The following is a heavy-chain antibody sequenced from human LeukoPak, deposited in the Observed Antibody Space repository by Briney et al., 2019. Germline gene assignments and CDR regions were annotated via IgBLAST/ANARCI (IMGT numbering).Heavy chain of an antibody. V-gene: IGHV4-31*03. D-gene: IGHD2-2*01. J-gene: IGHJ4*02. CDR2: IYYSGST. Sequence: PSETLSLTCTVSGGSISSGGYYWSWIRQHPGKGLEWIGYIYYSGSTYYNPSLKSRVTISVDTSKNQFSLKLSSVTAADTAVYYCARGRYCSSTSCLSRRFDYWGQGTLVTVSS. CDR3: ARGRYCSSTSCLSRRFDY. CDR1: GGSISSGGYY.